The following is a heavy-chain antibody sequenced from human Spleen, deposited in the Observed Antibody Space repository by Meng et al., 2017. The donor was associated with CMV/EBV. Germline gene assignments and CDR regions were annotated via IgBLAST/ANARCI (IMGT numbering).Heavy chain of an antibody. V-gene: IGHV4-34*01. Sequence: VYGGSFSGYYWSWIRQPPGKGLEWIGEINHSGSTNYNPSLKSRVTISVDTSKNQSSLKLSSVTAADTAVYYCARGEVGSSSLYYFDYWGQGTLVTVSS. D-gene: IGHD6-6*01. CDR2: INHSGST. CDR3: ARGEVGSSSLYYFDY. J-gene: IGHJ4*02. CDR1: GGSFSGYY.